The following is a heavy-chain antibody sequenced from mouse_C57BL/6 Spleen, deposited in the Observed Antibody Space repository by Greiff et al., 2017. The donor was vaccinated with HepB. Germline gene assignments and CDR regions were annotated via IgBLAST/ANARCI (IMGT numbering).Heavy chain of an antibody. J-gene: IGHJ4*01. D-gene: IGHD1-1*01. Sequence: VQLQESGAELVKPGASVKISCKASGYAFSSYWMNWVKQRPGKGLEWIGQIYPGDGDTNYNGKFKGKATLTADKSSSTAYMQLSSLTSEDSAVYFCAREYYGSSVYYAMDYWGQGTSVTVSS. V-gene: IGHV1-80*01. CDR2: IYPGDGDT. CDR1: GYAFSSYW. CDR3: AREYYGSSVYYAMDY.